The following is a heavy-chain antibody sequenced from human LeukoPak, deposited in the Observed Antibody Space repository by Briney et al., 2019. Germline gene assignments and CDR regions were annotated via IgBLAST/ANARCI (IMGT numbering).Heavy chain of an antibody. CDR1: GFTFDDYT. CDR3: AKDSAAGSSSLDY. J-gene: IGHJ4*02. CDR2: ISWDGGST. D-gene: IGHD6-6*01. Sequence: GGSLRLSCAASGFTFDDYTMHWVRQAPGKGLEWVSLISWDGGSTYYADSVKGRFTISRDNSKNSLYLQMNSLRTEDTALYYCAKDSAAGSSSLDYWGQGTLVTVSS. V-gene: IGHV3-43*01.